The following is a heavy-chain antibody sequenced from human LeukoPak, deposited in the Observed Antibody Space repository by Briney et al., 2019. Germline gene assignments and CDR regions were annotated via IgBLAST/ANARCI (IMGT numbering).Heavy chain of an antibody. CDR1: GFTFSSYA. J-gene: IGHJ3*02. V-gene: IGHV3-23*01. D-gene: IGHD1-26*01. CDR3: GKNRYSGSLSPFDI. Sequence: GGSLRLSCAASGFTFSSYAMSWVRQAPGKGLEWVSAISGGGGNAYYADSVKGRFTISRDNSKNTLYLQMNSLRAEDTAVYYCGKNRYSGSLSPFDIWGQGTMVTVSS. CDR2: ISGGGGNA.